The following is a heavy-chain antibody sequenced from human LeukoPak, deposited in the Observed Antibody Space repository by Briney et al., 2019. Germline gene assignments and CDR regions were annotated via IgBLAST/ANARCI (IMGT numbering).Heavy chain of an antibody. CDR2: IYYSGST. D-gene: IGHD4-17*01. CDR3: ARDRGGGHDYGDFYFDY. CDR1: GGSISSYY. Sequence: SETLSLTCTVSGGSISSYYWSWLRQPPGKGLEWIGYIYYSGSTNYNLSLKSRVTISVDTSKNQFSLKLSSVTAADTAVYYCARDRGGGHDYGDFYFDYWGQGTLVTVSS. V-gene: IGHV4-59*01. J-gene: IGHJ4*02.